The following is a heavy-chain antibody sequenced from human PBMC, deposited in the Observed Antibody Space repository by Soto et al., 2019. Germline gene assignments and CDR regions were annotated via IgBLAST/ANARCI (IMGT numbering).Heavy chain of an antibody. CDR2: IYYSGST. J-gene: IGHJ6*02. CDR3: ARMGDIVVVPAERGYYYYGMDV. Sequence: PSETLCLTCTVSGGAISSGDYYWSWIRQPPGKGLEWIGYIYYSGSTYYNPSLKSRVTISVDTSKNQFSLKLSSVTAADTAVYYCARMGDIVVVPAERGYYYYGMDVWGQGTTVTVSS. D-gene: IGHD2-2*01. CDR1: GGAISSGDYY. V-gene: IGHV4-30-4*01.